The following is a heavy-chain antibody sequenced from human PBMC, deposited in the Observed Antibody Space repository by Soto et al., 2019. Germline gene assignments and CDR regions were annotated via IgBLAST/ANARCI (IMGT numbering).Heavy chain of an antibody. J-gene: IGHJ4*02. D-gene: IGHD6-13*01. CDR2: IIPNFGTP. CDR3: ARDGRSSSYDF. V-gene: IGHV1-69*18. Sequence: QVPLVQSGAEVKKPGSSVKVSCKSSGGTFSTYGINWVRQAPGQGLEWMGMIIPNFGTPTYAQKFRGRVSITADESTSTAYMELSSLTSDDTAFYSCARDGRSSSYDFWGQGTLVTVSS. CDR1: GGTFSTYG.